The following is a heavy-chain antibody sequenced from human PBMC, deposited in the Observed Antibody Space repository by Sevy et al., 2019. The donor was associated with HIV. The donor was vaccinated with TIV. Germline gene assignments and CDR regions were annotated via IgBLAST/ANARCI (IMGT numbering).Heavy chain of an antibody. Sequence: QPGGSLRLSCAASGFTFSKYSMSWVRQPPGKGLEWVSTLSFGCGEINYADSVKDRFTISRDNSKSSVYLQMNNLRPEDTAVYYCAREGCTKPHDYWGQGTLVTVSS. J-gene: IGHJ4*02. CDR2: LSFGCGEI. CDR1: GFTFSKYS. D-gene: IGHD2-8*01. V-gene: IGHV3-23*01. CDR3: AREGCTKPHDY.